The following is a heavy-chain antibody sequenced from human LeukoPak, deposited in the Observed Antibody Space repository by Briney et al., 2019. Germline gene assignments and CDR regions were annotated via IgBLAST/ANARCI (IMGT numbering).Heavy chain of an antibody. V-gene: IGHV4-61*02. CDR1: GGSISIGSYY. D-gene: IGHD6-13*01. J-gene: IGHJ4*02. CDR2: IYTSGST. Sequence: SETLSLTCTVSGGSISIGSYYWSWIRQPAGKGLERIGRIYTSGSTNYNPSLKSRVTISVDTSKNQFSLKLSSVTAADTAVYYCAAAAAGTDEFDYWGQGTLVTVSS. CDR3: AAAAAGTDEFDY.